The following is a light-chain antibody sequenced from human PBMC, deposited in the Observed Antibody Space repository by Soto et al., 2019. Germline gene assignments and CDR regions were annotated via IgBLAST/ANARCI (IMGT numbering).Light chain of an antibody. Sequence: EVVMRQSPATLSVSPGEGATLSCRASQGIGDTLAWYQHKPGQTPRLLIYDTSTRATGVPARFSGTGSGTEFTLTISSLKSEDYAVYYCQQYKSWPPITFGQGTRLDIK. CDR1: QGIGDT. CDR2: DTS. CDR3: QQYKSWPPIT. J-gene: IGKJ5*01. V-gene: IGKV3-15*01.